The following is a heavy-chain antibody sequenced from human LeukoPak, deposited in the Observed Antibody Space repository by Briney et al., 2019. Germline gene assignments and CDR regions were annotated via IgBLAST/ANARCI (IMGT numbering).Heavy chain of an antibody. J-gene: IGHJ6*02. V-gene: IGHV4-39*01. CDR3: ARLPTGTMDV. Sequence: SETLSLTCTVSGDSITSSTYYWGWIRQPPGEGLEWIGSIYYSGSTYYNPSLKSRVTISVDTSKNQFSLKLSSVTAADTAVYYCARLPTGTMDVWGQGTTVTVSS. D-gene: IGHD1-14*01. CDR2: IYYSGST. CDR1: GDSITSSTYY.